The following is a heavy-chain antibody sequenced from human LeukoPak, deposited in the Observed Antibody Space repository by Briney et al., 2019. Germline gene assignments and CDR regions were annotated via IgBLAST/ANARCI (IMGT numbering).Heavy chain of an antibody. CDR2: INQSGST. CDR1: GGSFSGYY. CDR3: ARKGWVALRAFDV. Sequence: PSDTLSLTCAVYGGSFSGYYWNWLRQPPGRGLEWIGEINQSGSTNHNPSLKSRVTISLDTSKNQFSLKLNSVTAADTAVYYCARKGWVALRAFDVWGRGTMVTVSS. J-gene: IGHJ3*01. D-gene: IGHD2-15*01. V-gene: IGHV4-34*01.